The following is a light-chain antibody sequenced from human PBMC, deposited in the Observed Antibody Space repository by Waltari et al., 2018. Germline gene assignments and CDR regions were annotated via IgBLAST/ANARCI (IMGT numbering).Light chain of an antibody. CDR3: CSYTAGSTWV. Sequence: QSALTQPASVSGSPGQSITISCTGTSSDVGSYNLVSRYQQHPGNAPKLLIYEGSKRPSCVSNRFSGSKSCNTASLTISGLQAEDEADYYCCSYTAGSTWVFGGGTKRTVL. CDR2: EGS. J-gene: IGLJ3*02. V-gene: IGLV2-23*01. CDR1: SSDVGSYNL.